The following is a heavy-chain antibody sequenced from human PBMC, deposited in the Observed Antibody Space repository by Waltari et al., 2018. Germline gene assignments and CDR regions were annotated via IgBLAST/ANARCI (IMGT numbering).Heavy chain of an antibody. CDR1: GGSITNQY. J-gene: IGHJ2*01. CDR3: ARDPGVVTPWYFDL. D-gene: IGHD3-22*01. Sequence: QVQLEESGPGLVKPSETLSLTCTISGGSITNQYWGWIRQPPGKGLECIGHIFYTGSTTYSPSLESRVTISLDRSKNQFSLRLTSGTAADTAIYYCARDPGVVTPWYFDLWGRGTLVTVSS. CDR2: IFYTGST. V-gene: IGHV4-59*11.